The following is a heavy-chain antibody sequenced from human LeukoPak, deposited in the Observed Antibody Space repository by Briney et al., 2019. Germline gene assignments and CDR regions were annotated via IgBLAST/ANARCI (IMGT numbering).Heavy chain of an antibody. V-gene: IGHV4-59*01. D-gene: IGHD3-9*01. J-gene: IGHJ3*02. CDR2: IYYSENT. CDR3: ARGLVTLDAFDI. Sequence: SETLSLTCTVSGGSISSYYWSWIRQPPGKGLEWIGYIYYSENTKDNPSLKSRVTISVDTSKNQFSLKLRSVTAADTAVYYCARGLVTLDAFDIWGQGTMVTVSS. CDR1: GGSISSYY.